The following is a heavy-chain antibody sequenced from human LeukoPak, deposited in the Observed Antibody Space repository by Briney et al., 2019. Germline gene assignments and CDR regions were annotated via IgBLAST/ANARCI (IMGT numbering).Heavy chain of an antibody. V-gene: IGHV1-18*01. D-gene: IGHD3-3*01. Sequence: PVASVKVSCKASGYTFTNYGFSWVRQAPGQGLEWMGWINAYNGNTNYAQKLQGRVTMTTDTSTSTAYMELRSLRSEDTAVYYCASNYGGRLGYYDFWSGYSYCFHYWGQGTLVTVSS. J-gene: IGHJ4*02. CDR3: ASNYGGRLGYYDFWSGYSYCFHY. CDR1: GYTFTNYG. CDR2: INAYNGNT.